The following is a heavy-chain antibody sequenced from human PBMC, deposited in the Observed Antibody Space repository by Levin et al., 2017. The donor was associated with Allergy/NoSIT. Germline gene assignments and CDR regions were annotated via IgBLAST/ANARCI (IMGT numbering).Heavy chain of an antibody. Sequence: GGSLRLSCAASGLTFSLYGMHWVRQAPGKGLEWVAVIFYDGSKNYYADSVKGRFTISRDDAKSTLYLQMNSLRAEDTAVYYCARDQRSWYFDLWGRGTLVTVSS. CDR2: IFYDGSKN. CDR1: GLTFSLYG. D-gene: IGHD6-25*01. V-gene: IGHV3-33*01. J-gene: IGHJ2*01. CDR3: ARDQRSWYFDL.